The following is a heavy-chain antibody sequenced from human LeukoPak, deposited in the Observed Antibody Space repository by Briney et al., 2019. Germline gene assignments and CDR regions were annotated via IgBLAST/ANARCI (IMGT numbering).Heavy chain of an antibody. V-gene: IGHV3-53*01. CDR3: ARESGDRPGFPGC. CDR1: GFTVSSNY. Sequence: GRTLRLSCAASGFTVSSNYMSWVRQAPGKGLEWVATLYSGGNTYYADSVKGRFTISRDDSRNTLYLQMNNLRVEDTAVYYCARESGDRPGFPGCWGPGALVTVSS. CDR2: LYSGGNT. D-gene: IGHD1-26*01. J-gene: IGHJ4*02.